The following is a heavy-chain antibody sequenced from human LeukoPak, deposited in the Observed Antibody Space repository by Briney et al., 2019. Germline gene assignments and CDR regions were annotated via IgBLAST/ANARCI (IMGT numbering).Heavy chain of an antibody. CDR2: ISGNNGNT. CDR3: ARDFFHGHCAGLSCFLLDY. CDR1: GYTFTSYG. J-gene: IGHJ4*02. Sequence: ASVKVSCKATGYTFTSYGFSWVRQPPAQGREWMGWISGNNGNTNYAQKFQGRVTMTTDTSTSTAYMEMRSLRSDDTAVYYCARDFFHGHCAGLSCFLLDYWGQGSLVTVSS. D-gene: IGHD2-15*01. V-gene: IGHV1-18*01.